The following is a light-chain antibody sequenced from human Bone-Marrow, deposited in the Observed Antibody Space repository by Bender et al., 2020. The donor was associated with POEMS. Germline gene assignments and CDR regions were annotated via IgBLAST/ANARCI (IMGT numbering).Light chain of an antibody. Sequence: SYELTQPPSVSVSPGQTASITCSGDKLGDKNVCWYQQRPGQSPVLVIYYNNRRPSGIPERFSGSKSGNTATLTISTVEAGDEADYFCQVWDSSSDHPVFGGGTKLTVV. V-gene: IGLV3-1*01. CDR2: YNN. CDR3: QVWDSSSDHPV. CDR1: KLGDKN. J-gene: IGLJ2*01.